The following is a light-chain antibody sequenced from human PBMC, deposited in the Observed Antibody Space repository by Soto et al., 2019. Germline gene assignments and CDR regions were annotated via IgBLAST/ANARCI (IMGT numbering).Light chain of an antibody. V-gene: IGKV1-39*01. CDR2: ATS. CDR1: QSIGNF. J-gene: IGKJ2*01. CDR3: QQSYSTPYT. Sequence: DMEMTQSPSSLSASVVDRVTITCRVRQSIGNFLHWYQQQPGKAPRLLIYATSSLQSGVPSRFSGSGSGTDFTLTISSLQPEDFATYYCQQSYSTPYTFGGGTKLEI.